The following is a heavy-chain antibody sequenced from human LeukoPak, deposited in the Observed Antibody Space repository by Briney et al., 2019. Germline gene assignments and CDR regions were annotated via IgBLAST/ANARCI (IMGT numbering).Heavy chain of an antibody. CDR1: GFTFSSYW. CDR2: INSDGSST. J-gene: IGHJ4*02. D-gene: IGHD3-22*01. CDR3: ARDGPPYDSSGYRHYYFDY. V-gene: IGHV3-74*01. Sequence: PGGSLRLSCAASGFTFSSYWMHWVRQAPGKGLVWVSRINSDGSSTSYADSVKGRFTISRDNAKNTLYLRMNSLRAEDTAVYYCARDGPPYDSSGYRHYYFDYWGQGTLVTVSS.